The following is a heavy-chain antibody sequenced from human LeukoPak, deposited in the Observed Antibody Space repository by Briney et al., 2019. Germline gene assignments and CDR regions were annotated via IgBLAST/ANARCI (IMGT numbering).Heavy chain of an antibody. CDR2: IYHSGST. CDR1: GGSISSNW. D-gene: IGHD2-2*01. J-gene: IGHJ4*02. V-gene: IGHV4-4*02. Sequence: SETLSLTCAVSGGSISSNWWSWVRQPPGKGLEWIGEIYHSGSTNYNPSLKSRVTISLDKSKNQFSLNLSSVTAADTAVYYCARAGGCSSASCDLDYWGQGTVVTVSS. CDR3: ARAGGCSSASCDLDY.